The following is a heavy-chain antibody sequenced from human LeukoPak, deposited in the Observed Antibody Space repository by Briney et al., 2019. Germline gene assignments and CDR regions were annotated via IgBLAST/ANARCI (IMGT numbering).Heavy chain of an antibody. CDR1: GFIFSDYY. Sequence: GGSLRLSCAASGFIFSDYYMSWIRQAPGKGLEWVSYISSSGSTIYYADSVKGRFTISRDNAKNSLYLQMNSLRAEDTAVYYCAKDLYDITDYYWARPLNFDSWGQGTLVTVSS. V-gene: IGHV3-11*04. J-gene: IGHJ4*02. D-gene: IGHD3-22*01. CDR2: ISSSGSTI. CDR3: AKDLYDITDYYWARPLNFDS.